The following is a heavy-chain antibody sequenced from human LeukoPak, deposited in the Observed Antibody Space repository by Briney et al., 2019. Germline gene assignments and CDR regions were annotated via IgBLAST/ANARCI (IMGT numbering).Heavy chain of an antibody. D-gene: IGHD2-2*01. V-gene: IGHV3-66*01. CDR2: IYSGGST. J-gene: IGHJ4*02. Sequence: GGSLRLSCAASGFTVSSNYMSWVRQAPGKGLEWVSVIYSGGSTYYADSVKGRFTISRENSKNTLYLQMNSLRAEDTAVYYCAIAAAAPDGFDYWGQGTLVTVSS. CDR1: GFTVSSNY. CDR3: AIAAAAPDGFDY.